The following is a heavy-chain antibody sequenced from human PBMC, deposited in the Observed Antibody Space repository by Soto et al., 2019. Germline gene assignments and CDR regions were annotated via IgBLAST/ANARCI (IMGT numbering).Heavy chain of an antibody. D-gene: IGHD2-2*01. V-gene: IGHV3-30*18. CDR2: ISYDGSNK. CDR3: AKGAGNCTRSPLGWFDP. Sequence: ESGGGVVQPGRSLRLSCAASGFTFSSYGMHWVRQAPGKGLEWVAVISYDGSNKYYADSVKGRFTISRDNSKNTLYLQMNSLRAEDTAVYYCAKGAGNCTRSPLGWFDPWGQGTLVTVSS. J-gene: IGHJ5*02. CDR1: GFTFSSYG.